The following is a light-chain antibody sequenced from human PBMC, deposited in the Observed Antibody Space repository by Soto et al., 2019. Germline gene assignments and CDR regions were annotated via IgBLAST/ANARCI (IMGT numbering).Light chain of an antibody. V-gene: IGKV4-1*01. CDR3: QQYYSTPYT. CDR1: QTVLYSSNNKIY. Sequence: DIVMTQSPDSLAVSLGERATINCKSSQTVLYSSNNKIYLAWYQQKPGQPPKLLIYWASTRESGVPDRFSGSGSGTDFTLTIIRLQAEDVAVYYCQQYYSTPYTFGQGTKLEIK. J-gene: IGKJ2*01. CDR2: WAS.